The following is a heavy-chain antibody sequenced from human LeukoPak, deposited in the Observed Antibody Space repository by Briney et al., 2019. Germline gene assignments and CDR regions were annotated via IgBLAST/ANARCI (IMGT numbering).Heavy chain of an antibody. V-gene: IGHV1-18*01. CDR1: GYAFTSYG. CDR3: AKETDYAAAFDI. Sequence: ASVKLSCKASGYAFTSYGIGWVRQAPGQGLEWMGWISAYNGNTNYAQKLQGIVTMTTDTSKSTSYMELRSLRSDDTAVYYCAKETDYAAAFDIWGQGTMVTVSS. J-gene: IGHJ3*02. D-gene: IGHD4-17*01. CDR2: ISAYNGNT.